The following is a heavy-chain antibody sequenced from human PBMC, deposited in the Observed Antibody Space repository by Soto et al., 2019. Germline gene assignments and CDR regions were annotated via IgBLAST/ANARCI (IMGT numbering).Heavy chain of an antibody. J-gene: IGHJ6*02. CDR1: GGSFSGYY. CDR2: INHSGST. Sequence: PSETLSLTCALYGGSFSGYYWSWIRQPPGKGLEWSGEINHSGSTNYNPSLKSRVTISVDTSKNQFSLKLSSVTAADTAVYYCARGKRITMVRGVNSYGMDVCRQGTTVPASS. CDR3: ARGKRITMVRGVNSYGMDV. D-gene: IGHD3-10*01. V-gene: IGHV4-34*01.